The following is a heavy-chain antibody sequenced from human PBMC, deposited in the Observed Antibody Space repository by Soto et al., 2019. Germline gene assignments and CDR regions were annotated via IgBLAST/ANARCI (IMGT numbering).Heavy chain of an antibody. D-gene: IGHD2-21*01. CDR3: AHFSDLEWFDP. V-gene: IGHV4-59*01. J-gene: IGHJ5*02. CDR1: GGSISRYF. Sequence: QVQLQESGPGLVRPSETLSLTCTVSGGSISRYFWSWIRQSPGKGLEWIGYIFYTGSTTYNPSLTGRVTISIDTSKNQFSLKLSSLTAADTAVYYCAHFSDLEWFDPWGQGTLVTVSS. CDR2: IFYTGST.